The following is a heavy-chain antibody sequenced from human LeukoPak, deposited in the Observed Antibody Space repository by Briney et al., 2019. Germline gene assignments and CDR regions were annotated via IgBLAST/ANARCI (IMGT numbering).Heavy chain of an antibody. CDR3: ARVYSAFDFGY. J-gene: IGHJ4*02. CDR1: GFTFDNYA. D-gene: IGHD5-12*01. V-gene: IGHV3-48*03. CDR2: SSKSATTI. Sequence: PGGSLGLSCVVSGFTFDNYAMNWVRQVPGKGLEWVAHSSKSATTIDYADSVKGRFTISRDNAKNSLDLQMNSLRAEDTAVYYCARVYSAFDFGYWGQGVLVTVSS.